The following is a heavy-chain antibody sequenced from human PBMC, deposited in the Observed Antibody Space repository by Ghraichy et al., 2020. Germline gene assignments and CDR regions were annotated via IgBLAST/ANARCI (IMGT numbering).Heavy chain of an antibody. CDR1: GYSFTSYW. V-gene: IGHV5-51*01. D-gene: IGHD4-11*01. Sequence: GESLNISCKGSGYSFTSYWIGWVRQMPGKGLEWMGIIYPGDSDTRYSPSFQGQVTISADKSISTAYLQWSSLKASDTAMYYCARGRVTVTTSCWFDPWGQGTLVTVSS. CDR3: ARGRVTVTTSCWFDP. CDR2: IYPGDSDT. J-gene: IGHJ5*02.